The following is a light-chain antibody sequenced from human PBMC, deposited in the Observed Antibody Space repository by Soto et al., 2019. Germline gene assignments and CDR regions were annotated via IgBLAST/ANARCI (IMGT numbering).Light chain of an antibody. J-gene: IGKJ5*01. CDR1: QSVSSN. CDR2: SAS. V-gene: IGKV3-15*01. CDR3: QQYYDWPIT. Sequence: EIVLTQSPGTLSLSPVERATLACRASQSVSSNYLAWYQQKPGQPPRLLIYSASTRATGIPARFSGSGSGADFTLTISSLQSEDFAVYYCQQYYDWPITFGQGTRLEIK.